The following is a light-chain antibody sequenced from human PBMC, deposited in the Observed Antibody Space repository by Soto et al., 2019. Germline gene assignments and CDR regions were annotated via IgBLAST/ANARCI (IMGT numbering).Light chain of an antibody. V-gene: IGLV2-8*01. J-gene: IGLJ1*01. CDR1: SSDVGGYNY. CDR2: EVS. CDR3: SSYAGSNNYV. Sequence: QSVLTQPPSASGSPGQSVTISCTGTSSDVGGYNYVSWYQQYPGKAPKVMIYEVSVRPSGVPDRFSGSKSGNTASLTVSXXXXXXEADYYCSSYAGSNNYVFGPGTKLTVL.